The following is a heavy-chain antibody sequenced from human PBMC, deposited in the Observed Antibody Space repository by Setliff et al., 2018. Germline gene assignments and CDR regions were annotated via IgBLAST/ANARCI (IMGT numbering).Heavy chain of an antibody. CDR2: ISYDGSNK. CDR3: ARDSMYQISVYYYGMDV. Sequence: SLRLSCAASGFTFSSYAMHWVRQAPGKGLEWVAVISYDGSNKYYADSVKGRFTISRDNSKNTLYLQMNSLRAEDTAVYYCARDSMYQISVYYYGMDVWGQGTTVTVSS. D-gene: IGHD2-2*01. V-gene: IGHV3-30-3*01. J-gene: IGHJ6*02. CDR1: GFTFSSYA.